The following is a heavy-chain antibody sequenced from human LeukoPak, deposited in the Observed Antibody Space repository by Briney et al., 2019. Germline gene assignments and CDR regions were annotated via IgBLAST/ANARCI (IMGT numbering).Heavy chain of an antibody. D-gene: IGHD6-13*01. J-gene: IGHJ5*02. CDR2: ISSSSSYI. Sequence: PGGSLRLSCAASGFTFRNYWMNWVRQAPGKGLEWVSSISSSSSYIYYADSVKGRFTISRDNAKNSLYLQMNSLRAEDTAVYYCARDRGSSSWYNWFDPWGQGTLVTVSS. CDR1: GFTFRNYW. V-gene: IGHV3-21*01. CDR3: ARDRGSSSWYNWFDP.